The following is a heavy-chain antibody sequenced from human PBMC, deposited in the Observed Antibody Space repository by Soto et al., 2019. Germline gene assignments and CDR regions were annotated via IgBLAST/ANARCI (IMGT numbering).Heavy chain of an antibody. Sequence: EVQLLESGGGLVQPGGSLRLSCAASGFTFSSYAMSWVRQAPGKGLEWVSAISGSGGSTYYADSVKGRFTISRDNSKNTLYLQMNGLRAEDTAVYYCAKGVGRVGAPGGAFDIWGQGTMVTVSS. CDR3: AKGVGRVGAPGGAFDI. D-gene: IGHD1-26*01. CDR1: GFTFSSYA. J-gene: IGHJ3*02. V-gene: IGHV3-23*01. CDR2: ISGSGGST.